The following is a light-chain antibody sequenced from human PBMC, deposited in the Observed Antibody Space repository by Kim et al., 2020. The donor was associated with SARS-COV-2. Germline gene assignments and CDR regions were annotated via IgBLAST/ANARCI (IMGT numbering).Light chain of an antibody. V-gene: IGLV1-44*01. CDR2: GTN. Sequence: GRTVTNTWSASNANSGSSTGNWYQQHPGTAPNPLIDGTNQRPMGVPDRFSGSKSGTSASLAISGLRSEDESDYYCASWDDSLNGQVFGTGTKVTVL. CDR3: ASWDDSLNGQV. CDR1: NANSGSST. J-gene: IGLJ1*01.